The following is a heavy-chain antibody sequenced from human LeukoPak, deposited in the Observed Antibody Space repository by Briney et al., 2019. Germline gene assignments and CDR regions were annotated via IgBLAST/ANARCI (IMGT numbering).Heavy chain of an antibody. J-gene: IGHJ6*02. Sequence: GESLKISCQGSGYNFYKFWITWVRQRPGQGLEWMGFIFAGDSETRYSPAFEGQVSMSVDESSSTAHLEWNSLKASDSAMYYCARVTVPLGYDGMDVWGRGTKVIVSS. D-gene: IGHD2-21*02. CDR3: ARVTVPLGYDGMDV. CDR1: GYNFYKFW. CDR2: IFAGDSET. V-gene: IGHV5-51*01.